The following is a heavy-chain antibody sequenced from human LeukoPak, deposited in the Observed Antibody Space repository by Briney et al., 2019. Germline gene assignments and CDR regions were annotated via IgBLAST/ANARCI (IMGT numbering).Heavy chain of an antibody. J-gene: IGHJ6*02. CDR1: GFTFSSYS. CDR2: ISSSSSYI. Sequence: KAGGSLRLSCAASGFTFSSYSMNWVRQAPGKGLEWVSSISSSSSYIYYADSVKGRFTISRDNAKNSLYPQMNSLRAEDTAVYYCASLLYDFWSGYTQSDYGMDVWGQGTTVTVSS. CDR3: ASLLYDFWSGYTQSDYGMDV. V-gene: IGHV3-21*01. D-gene: IGHD3-3*01.